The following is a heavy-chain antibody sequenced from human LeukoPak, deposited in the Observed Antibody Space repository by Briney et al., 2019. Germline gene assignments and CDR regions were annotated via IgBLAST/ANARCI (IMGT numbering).Heavy chain of an antibody. V-gene: IGHV3-7*01. D-gene: IGHD2-2*01. Sequence: GGSLRLSCAASGFSFNTHWMNWVRQFPGGGLEWVANIKPGGSAEYYLDSVKGRFSISRDNVKNLVYLQLNSLRTEDTAVYYCSGRSGFSSIYWGQGTLVTVSS. CDR3: SGRSGFSSIY. CDR1: GFSFNTHW. J-gene: IGHJ4*02. CDR2: IKPGGSAE.